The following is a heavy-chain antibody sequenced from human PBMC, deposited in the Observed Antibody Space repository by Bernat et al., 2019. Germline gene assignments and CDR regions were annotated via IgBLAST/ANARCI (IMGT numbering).Heavy chain of an antibody. J-gene: IGHJ4*02. D-gene: IGHD1-26*01. CDR1: GFTFSNYA. Sequence: EVQLLESGGGLVQPGGYLRLSCAASGFTFSNYAMSWVRQAPGKGLEWVSAIGGSDGNTYYADSVKGRFTISRDNSKNILYLQMNSLRAEDTAVYSCSRPGGSYVFRGFDSWGQGTLVTVSS. V-gene: IGHV3-23*01. CDR3: SRPGGSYVFRGFDS. CDR2: IGGSDGNT.